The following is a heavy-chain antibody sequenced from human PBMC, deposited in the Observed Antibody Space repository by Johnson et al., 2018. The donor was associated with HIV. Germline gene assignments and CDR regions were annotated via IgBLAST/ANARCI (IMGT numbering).Heavy chain of an antibody. V-gene: IGHV3-30*02. CDR2: IRYDGSNK. CDR1: GFTFSSYG. Sequence: QVQLVESGGGVVQPGGSLRLSCAASGFTFSSYGMHWVRQAPGKGLEWVAFIRYDGSNKYYVDSVTGRFPISRDNAKNSLNLQMNSLRAEDTAVNYRARPLFFESVLYAEPDAFDIWGQGTLVTVSS. CDR3: ARPLFFESVLYAEPDAFDI. D-gene: IGHD2-8*02. J-gene: IGHJ3*02.